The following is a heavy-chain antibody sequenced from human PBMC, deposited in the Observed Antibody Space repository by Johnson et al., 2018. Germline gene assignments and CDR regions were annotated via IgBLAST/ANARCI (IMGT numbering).Heavy chain of an antibody. Sequence: VQLVQSGGGLVQPGGSLRLSCAASGFTFSGYSMNWVRQAPGKGLEWVSVISGSGGSTFYADSVKGRFTISRDNSKNTLYLQRNSLRAEDTAVYYCAKGCGVTTLDNVYFDYWGQGTVLTVSS. CDR3: AKGCGVTTLDNVYFDY. D-gene: IGHD4-17*01. J-gene: IGHJ4*02. V-gene: IGHV3-23*04. CDR1: GFTFSGYS. CDR2: ISGSGGST.